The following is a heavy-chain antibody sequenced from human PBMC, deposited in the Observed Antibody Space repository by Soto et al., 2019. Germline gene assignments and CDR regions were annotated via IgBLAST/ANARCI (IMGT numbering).Heavy chain of an antibody. Sequence: HPGGSLRLSCAASGFTFSRYAMNWVRQAPGKGLEWVSVISDSGGNTYYADSVKGRFTISRDNSKNTLYLQMNSLRAEDTAVYYCAKPGYGDYLDYWGQGTLVTVSS. J-gene: IGHJ4*02. CDR3: AKPGYGDYLDY. CDR1: GFTFSRYA. CDR2: ISDSGGNT. V-gene: IGHV3-23*01. D-gene: IGHD5-12*01.